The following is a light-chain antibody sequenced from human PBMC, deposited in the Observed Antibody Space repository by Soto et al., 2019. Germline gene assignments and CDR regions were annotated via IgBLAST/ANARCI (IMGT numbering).Light chain of an antibody. J-gene: IGKJ4*01. Sequence: DIQLTQSPSFLSASVGDRVTITCRASQGISSYLAWYQQKPGKAPKLLIYAASTLQSGVPSRFSGSGSGTEFTLTISSLQPEDVATYYWQQLNSLRTFGGGTKVEIK. CDR3: QQLNSLRT. V-gene: IGKV1-9*01. CDR1: QGISSY. CDR2: AAS.